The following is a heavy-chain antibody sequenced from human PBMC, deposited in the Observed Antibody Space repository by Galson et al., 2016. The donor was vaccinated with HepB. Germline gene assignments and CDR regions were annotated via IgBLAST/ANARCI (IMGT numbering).Heavy chain of an antibody. V-gene: IGHV3-23*01. CDR2: ISGSGGST. CDR1: GFTFSTYA. J-gene: IGHJ4*02. Sequence: SLRLSCAASGFTFSTYAMSWVRQAPGKGLEWVSAISGSGGSTNYADSVKGRSTISRDKFKNTLYLQMNSLRAEDTALYYCAIDLRVPADYGSGSYWGQGTLVTVSS. D-gene: IGHD3-10*01. CDR3: AIDLRVPADYGSGSY.